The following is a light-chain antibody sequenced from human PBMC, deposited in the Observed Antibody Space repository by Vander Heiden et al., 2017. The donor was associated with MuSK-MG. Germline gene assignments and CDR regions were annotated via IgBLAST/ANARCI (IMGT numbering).Light chain of an antibody. J-gene: IGKJ2*01. V-gene: IGKV1-39*01. CDR1: QSISSY. Sequence: DIQMTQSPSSLSASVGDRVTITCRASQSISSYFKCYKQKPGKAPKLLIYAASSLQSGVPSRFSGSGSGTDFTLTISSLQPEDFATDYCQQSYSTPTFGQGTKLEIK. CDR2: AAS. CDR3: QQSYSTPT.